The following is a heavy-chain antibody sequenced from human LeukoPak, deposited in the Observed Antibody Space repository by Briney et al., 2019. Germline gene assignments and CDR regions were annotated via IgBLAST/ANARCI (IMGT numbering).Heavy chain of an antibody. CDR1: GGSISSYY. J-gene: IGHJ4*02. D-gene: IGHD5-12*01. Sequence: SSETLSLTCTVSGGSISSYYWSWIRQPPGKGLEWIGYIYYSGSTNYNPSLKSRVTISVDTSKNQFSLKLSSVTAADTAVYYCASGYSGYAEAAYWGQGTLVTVSS. V-gene: IGHV4-59*01. CDR2: IYYSGST. CDR3: ASGYSGYAEAAY.